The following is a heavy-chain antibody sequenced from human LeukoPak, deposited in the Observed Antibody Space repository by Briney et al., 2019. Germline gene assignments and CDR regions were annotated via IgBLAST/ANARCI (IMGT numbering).Heavy chain of an antibody. J-gene: IGHJ5*02. V-gene: IGHV3-66*02. CDR2: IYTSGST. D-gene: IGHD3-10*01. CDR1: GFSVTTNY. Sequence: GGSLRLTCAASGFSVTTNYMSWVRQAPGKGLEWVALIYTSGSTFYADSVMGRFTVSRDNSKNTLYLQMNSLRAEDSAAYYCASDRAGTQSWVEFDLWGQGTLVTVSS. CDR3: ASDRAGTQSWVEFDL.